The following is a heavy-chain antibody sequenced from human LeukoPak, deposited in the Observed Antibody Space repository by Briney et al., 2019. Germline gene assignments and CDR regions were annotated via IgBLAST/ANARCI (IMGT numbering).Heavy chain of an antibody. CDR1: GFAVSSNY. CDR3: ARDYYYYAMDV. V-gene: IGHV3-53*01. Sequence: PGGSLRLSCAASGFAVSSNYMNWVRQAPGKGLEWVSIIYSGGSTYYADSVKGRFTISRDHSKNTLYLQMNSLRAEDTAVYYCARDYYYYAMDVWGQGTTVTVS. J-gene: IGHJ6*02. CDR2: IYSGGST.